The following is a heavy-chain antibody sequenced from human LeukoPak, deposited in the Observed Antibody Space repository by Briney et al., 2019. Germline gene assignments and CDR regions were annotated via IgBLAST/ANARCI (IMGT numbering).Heavy chain of an antibody. J-gene: IGHJ4*02. CDR1: AGTFSSYA. V-gene: IGHV1-69*01. Sequence: SSVKVSCKASAGTFSSYAISWVRQAPGQGLEWMGGIIPIFGTASYAQKFQGRVTITADESTSTAYMELSSLRSEDTAVYYCARGGATVTRPSRRPQQPFDYWGQGTLVTVSS. D-gene: IGHD4-17*01. CDR3: ARGGATVTRPSRRPQQPFDY. CDR2: IIPIFGTA.